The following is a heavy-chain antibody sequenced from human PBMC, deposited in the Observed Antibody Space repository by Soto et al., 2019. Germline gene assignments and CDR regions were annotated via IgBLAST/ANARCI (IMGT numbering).Heavy chain of an antibody. Sequence: GGSMRLSCAGSGFALSDYYMNWNRQAPGKGLEWVAYITSSATTIFYADSVKGRFTISRDNAKNSLYLQMNSLRAEDTAVYYCAREPGSSSSGFDYWGQGTLVTVSS. CDR3: AREPGSSSSGFDY. D-gene: IGHD6-6*01. CDR1: GFALSDYY. J-gene: IGHJ4*02. V-gene: IGHV3-11*01. CDR2: ITSSATTI.